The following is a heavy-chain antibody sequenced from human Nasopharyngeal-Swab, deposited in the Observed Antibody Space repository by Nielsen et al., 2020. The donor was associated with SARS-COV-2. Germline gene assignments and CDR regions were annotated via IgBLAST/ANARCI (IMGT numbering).Heavy chain of an antibody. CDR1: GFTFRSYG. D-gene: IGHD4/OR15-4a*01. J-gene: IGHJ3*02. CDR2: ITYDGSSK. CDR3: AKVTGTVLTSPDAFDI. Sequence: GESLKISCAASGFTFRSYGMHWVRQAPGEGLEWVAAITYDGSSKYYADSMKGRFTISRDNSKSALYLQMNSLRAEDTAVYYCAKVTGTVLTSPDAFDIWGQGTVVTVSS. V-gene: IGHV3-30*18.